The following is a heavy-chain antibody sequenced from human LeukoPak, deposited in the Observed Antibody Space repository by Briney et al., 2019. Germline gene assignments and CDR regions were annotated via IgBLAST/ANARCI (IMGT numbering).Heavy chain of an antibody. Sequence: ASVKVSCKASGYTSTSYYMHWVRQAPGQGLEWMGWINPNSGGTNYAQKFQGRVTMTRDTSISTAYMELSRLRSDDTAVYYCARDLKLYYDSSGYDYWGQGTLVTVSS. J-gene: IGHJ4*02. V-gene: IGHV1-2*02. CDR2: INPNSGGT. CDR1: GYTSTSYY. D-gene: IGHD3-22*01. CDR3: ARDLKLYYDSSGYDY.